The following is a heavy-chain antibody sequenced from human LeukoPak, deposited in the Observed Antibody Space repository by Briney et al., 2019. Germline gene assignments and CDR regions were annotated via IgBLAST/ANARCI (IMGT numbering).Heavy chain of an antibody. CDR1: GDSVFSNSAA. CDR3: TRGAGDYGDYARFDY. V-gene: IGHV6-1*01. CDR2: TYYRSKWYD. Sequence: SQTLSLTCAISGDSVFSNSAAWNWIRQSPSRGLEWLGRTYYRSKWYDDYAISVKSRIIINPDTSKNQFSLQLNSVTPEDTAVYYCTRGAGDYGDYARFDYWGQGTLVTVSS. J-gene: IGHJ4*02. D-gene: IGHD4-17*01.